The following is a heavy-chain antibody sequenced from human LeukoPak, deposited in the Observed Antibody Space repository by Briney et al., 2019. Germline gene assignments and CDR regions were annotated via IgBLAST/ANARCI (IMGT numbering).Heavy chain of an antibody. CDR1: GYTFTSYG. V-gene: IGHV1-18*01. J-gene: IGHJ4*02. CDR2: ISAYNGNT. Sequence: ASVKVSCKASGYTFTSYGISWVRQAPGQGLEWMGWISAYNGNTNYAQKLQGRVTMATDTSTSTAYMELRSLRSDDTAVYYCARRGYCSSTSCYAVEFGYWGQGTLVTVSS. D-gene: IGHD2-2*01. CDR3: ARRGYCSSTSCYAVEFGY.